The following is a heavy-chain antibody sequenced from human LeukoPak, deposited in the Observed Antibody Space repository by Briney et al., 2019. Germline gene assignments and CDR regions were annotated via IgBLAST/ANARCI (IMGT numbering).Heavy chain of an antibody. CDR3: ARPRYSGSRSHAFDI. CDR2: IYHSGST. CDR1: GASITNSAYH. J-gene: IGHJ3*02. Sequence: PSETLSLTCTVSGASITNSAYHWSWIRQPPGKGLEWIGEIYHSGSTNYNPSLKSRVTISVDTSKNQFSLKLSSVTAADTAVYYCARPRYSGSRSHAFDIWGQGTMVTVSS. V-gene: IGHV4-39*07. D-gene: IGHD1-26*01.